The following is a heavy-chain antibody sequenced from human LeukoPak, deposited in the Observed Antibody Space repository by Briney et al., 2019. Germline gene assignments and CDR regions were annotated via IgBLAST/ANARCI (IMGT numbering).Heavy chain of an antibody. CDR2: ISGTGDNT. CDR3: XKHRFGKSDVDWFDP. CDR1: GFTFNTYA. J-gene: IGHJ5*02. D-gene: IGHD4-23*01. Sequence: GGSLRLSCAASGFTFNTYAMSWVRQTPEKGLEWVSAISGTGDNTYYADSVKGRFTISRDNSKNTLYLHMNSLRAEDTAVYYXXKHRFGKSDVDWFDPWGQGILVTVSS. V-gene: IGHV3-23*01.